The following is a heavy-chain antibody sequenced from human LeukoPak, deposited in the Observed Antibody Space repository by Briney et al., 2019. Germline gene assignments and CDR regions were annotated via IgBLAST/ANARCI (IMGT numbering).Heavy chain of an antibody. V-gene: IGHV3-49*04. CDR2: IRRKAHGGTT. CDR1: GFTFGDYA. Sequence: PGGSLRLSCTTSGFTFGDYAMSWVRQAPGKGLEWVSFIRRKAHGGTTEYAASVKGRFSSSRDDSKSIAYLQMNSLKTEDTAVYSCTRVTYYYDNSGYFHFDSWGQGSLVTVSS. D-gene: IGHD3-22*01. J-gene: IGHJ4*02. CDR3: TRVTYYYDNSGYFHFDS.